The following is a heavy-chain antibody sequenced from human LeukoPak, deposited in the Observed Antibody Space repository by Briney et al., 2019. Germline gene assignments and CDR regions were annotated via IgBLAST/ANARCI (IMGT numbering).Heavy chain of an antibody. CDR2: IYDSGNT. D-gene: IGHD2-2*01. CDR1: GFSISSSDYY. J-gene: IGHJ4*02. Sequence: SQTLSLTCTVSGFSISSSDYYWGWIRQPTGKGLEWIGYIYDSGNTYYNPSLNSRVSISVDTSKNQFSLKLNSVTAADTAVYYCASIVVVAAAIDYWGQGTLVTVSS. CDR3: ASIVVVAAAIDY. V-gene: IGHV4-30-4*01.